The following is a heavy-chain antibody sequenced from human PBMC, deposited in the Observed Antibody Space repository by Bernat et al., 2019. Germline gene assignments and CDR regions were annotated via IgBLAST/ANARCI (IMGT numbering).Heavy chain of an antibody. J-gene: IGHJ4*02. D-gene: IGHD3-10*01. CDR2: IVVGSGNT. Sequence: QMQLVQSGPEVKKPGTSVKVSCKASGFTFTSSAVQWVRQARGQRLEWIGWIVVGSGNTNYAQKFQERVTITRDMSTSTAYMELSSLRSEDTAVYYCAAGYYYGSWSYYVPDYWGQGTLVTVSS. V-gene: IGHV1-58*01. CDR3: AAGYYYGSWSYYVPDY. CDR1: GFTFTSSA.